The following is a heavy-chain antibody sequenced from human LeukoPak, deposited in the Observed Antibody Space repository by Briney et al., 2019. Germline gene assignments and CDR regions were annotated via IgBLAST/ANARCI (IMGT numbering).Heavy chain of an antibody. CDR2: ISGSGGST. V-gene: IGHV3-23*01. CDR3: AKGGPPAYSSSWYVDY. Sequence: PGGSLRLSCAASGFTFSSYAMSWVRQAPGKRLEWVSAISGSGGSTYYADSVKGRFTISRDNSKNTLFLQMNSLRAEDTAVYYCAKGGPPAYSSSWYVDYWGQGTLVTVSS. CDR1: GFTFSSYA. J-gene: IGHJ4*02. D-gene: IGHD6-13*01.